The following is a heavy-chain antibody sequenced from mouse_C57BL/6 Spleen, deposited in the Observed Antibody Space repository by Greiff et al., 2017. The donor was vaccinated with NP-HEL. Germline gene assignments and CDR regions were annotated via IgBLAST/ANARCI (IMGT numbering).Heavy chain of an antibody. CDR2: IHPNSGST. J-gene: IGHJ2*01. CDR3: ARSLGPLDGHDY. D-gene: IGHD2-3*01. V-gene: IGHV1-64*01. CDR1: GYTFTSYW. Sequence: QVQLQQPGAELVKPGASVKLSCKASGYTFTSYWMHWVKQRPGQGLEWIGMIHPNSGSTNYNEKFKSKATLTVDKSSSTAYMQLSSLTSEDSAVYYCARSLGPLDGHDYWGQGTTLTVSS.